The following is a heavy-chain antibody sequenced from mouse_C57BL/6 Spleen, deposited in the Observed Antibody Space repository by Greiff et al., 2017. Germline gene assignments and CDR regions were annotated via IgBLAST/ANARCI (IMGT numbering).Heavy chain of an antibody. CDR1: GYSITSGYY. V-gene: IGHV3-6*01. D-gene: IGHD1-1*01. J-gene: IGHJ3*01. CDR2: ISYDGSN. CDR3: ARHSSYGTY. Sequence: ESGPGLVKPSQSLSLTCSVTGYSITSGYYWNWIRQFPGNKLEWMGYISYDGSNNSNPSLKNRISITRDTSKNQLFLKFNSVTTEDTATYYCARHSSYGTYWGQGTLVTVSA.